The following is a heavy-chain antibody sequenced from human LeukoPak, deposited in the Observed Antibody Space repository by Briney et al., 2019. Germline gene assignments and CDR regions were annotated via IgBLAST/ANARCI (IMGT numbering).Heavy chain of an antibody. CDR2: IYYSGST. CDR1: GGSISSSPYY. V-gene: IGHV4-39*02. Sequence: SETLSLTCTVSGGSISSSPYYWGWIRQPPGKGLEWIGTIYYSGSTYYNPSLKSRVTISVDTSKNQFSLKLSSVTAADTAVYYCAREGDSSGYYSEGLFDYWGQGTLVTVSS. CDR3: AREGDSSGYYSEGLFDY. J-gene: IGHJ4*02. D-gene: IGHD3-22*01.